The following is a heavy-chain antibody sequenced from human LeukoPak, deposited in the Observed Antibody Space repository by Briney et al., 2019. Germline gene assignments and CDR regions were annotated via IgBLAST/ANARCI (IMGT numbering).Heavy chain of an antibody. D-gene: IGHD2-2*01. CDR3: ARVGGSSLHDAFDI. CDR1: GGSFSGYY. CDR2: INHSGST. V-gene: IGHV4-34*01. Sequence: SETLSLTCAVYGGSFSGYYWSRIRQPPGKGLEWIGEINHSGSTNYNPSLKSRVTISVDTSKNQFSLKLSSVTAADTAVYYCARVGGSSLHDAFDIWGQGTMVTVSS. J-gene: IGHJ3*02.